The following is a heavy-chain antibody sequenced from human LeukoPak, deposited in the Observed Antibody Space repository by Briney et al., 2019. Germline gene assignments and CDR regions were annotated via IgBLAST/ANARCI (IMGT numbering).Heavy chain of an antibody. V-gene: IGHV4-39*07. CDR2: MYYSGST. CDR1: GGSFSSSSYY. D-gene: IGHD3-16*01. Sequence: SETLSLTCTVSGGSFSSSSYYWGWIRQPPGKGLEWIGSMYYSGSTYYNPSLKSRVTISVDTSKKQFSLKLSSATAADTAVYYCARVLDLSKRGLDAFDIWGQGTMVTVSS. J-gene: IGHJ3*02. CDR3: ARVLDLSKRGLDAFDI.